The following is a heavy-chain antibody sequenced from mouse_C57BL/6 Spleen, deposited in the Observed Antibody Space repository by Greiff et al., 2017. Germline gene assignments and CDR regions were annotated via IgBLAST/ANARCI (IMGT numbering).Heavy chain of an antibody. CDR3: ARSGTVPGTAMDY. J-gene: IGHJ4*01. V-gene: IGHV1-64*01. CDR1: GYTFTSYW. CDR2: IHPNSGST. Sequence: QVQLQQPGAELVKPGASVKLSCKASGYTFTSYWMHWVKQRPGQGLEWIGMIHPNSGSTNYNEKFKGKATLTVDKSSSTAYMQLSSLTSEDSAVYYCARSGTVPGTAMDYWGQGTSVTVSS. D-gene: IGHD1-1*01.